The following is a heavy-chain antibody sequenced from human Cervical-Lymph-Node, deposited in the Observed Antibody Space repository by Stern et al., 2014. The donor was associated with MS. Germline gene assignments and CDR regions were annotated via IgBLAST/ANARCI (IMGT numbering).Heavy chain of an antibody. J-gene: IGHJ5*02. Sequence: DQLVESGGGVVQPGRSLRLSCAASGFTFSSYAMHWVRQAPGKGLEWLAYISSDGSNKYHVDSVKGRMTISRDNSKNTLFLQMNSLRSEDTAVYYCARDRRYCSGGSCSVNWLDPWGQGTLVTVSS. D-gene: IGHD2-15*01. CDR2: ISSDGSNK. CDR1: GFTFSSYA. V-gene: IGHV3-30*04. CDR3: ARDRRYCSGGSCSVNWLDP.